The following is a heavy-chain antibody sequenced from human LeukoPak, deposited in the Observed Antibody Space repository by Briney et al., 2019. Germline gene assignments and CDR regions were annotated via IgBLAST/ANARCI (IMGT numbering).Heavy chain of an antibody. CDR3: ARGIYGDPVAFDS. D-gene: IGHD4-17*01. CDR1: GFTFSSFN. Sequence: GGTLRLSCAASGFTFSSFNMHWVRQAPGKGLVWVSRLKSDGSTAMYADSVQGRLTISRDNARNTVHLLMSSLTVEDTGVYYCARGIYGDPVAFDSWGQGALVTVSS. V-gene: IGHV3-74*03. CDR2: LKSDGSTA. J-gene: IGHJ4*02.